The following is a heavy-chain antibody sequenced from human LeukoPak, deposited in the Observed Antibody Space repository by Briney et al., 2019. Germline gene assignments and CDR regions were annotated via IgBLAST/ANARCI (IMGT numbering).Heavy chain of an antibody. CDR2: IYYSGST. J-gene: IGHJ4*02. CDR3: ASIVLMVYAIDY. Sequence: KSSQTLSLTCTVSGGSISSGDYYWSWIRQPTGKGLEWIGYIYYSGSTYYNPSLKSRVTISVDTSKNQFSLKLSSVTAADTAVYYCASIVLMVYAIDYWGQGTLVTVSS. V-gene: IGHV4-30-4*01. D-gene: IGHD2-8*01. CDR1: GGSISSGDYY.